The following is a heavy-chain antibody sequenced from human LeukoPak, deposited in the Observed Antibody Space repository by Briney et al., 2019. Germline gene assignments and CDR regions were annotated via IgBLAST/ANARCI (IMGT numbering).Heavy chain of an antibody. Sequence: GGSLRLSCAASGFTFSSHAMSWVRQAPGKGLEWVSAISGSGGSTYYADSVKGRFTISRDNSKNTLYLQMNSLRAEDTAVYCCAKEESITGAYLYWGQGTLVTVSS. CDR3: AKEESITGAYLY. V-gene: IGHV3-23*01. CDR1: GFTFSSHA. D-gene: IGHD1-20*01. J-gene: IGHJ4*02. CDR2: ISGSGGST.